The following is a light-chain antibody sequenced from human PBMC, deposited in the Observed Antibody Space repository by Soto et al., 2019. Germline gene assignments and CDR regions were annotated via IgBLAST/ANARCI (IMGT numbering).Light chain of an antibody. V-gene: IGKV3-20*01. CDR3: QQYGSSPWT. Sequence: EIVLTQSPGTLSLSPGERATLSCRASQSVSSSFLAWYQQKPGQAPSLLIYGASSRATGIPDRFSGSGSGTDFTLTISRLEPEDFAVYYCQQYGSSPWTFGQGTKLDIK. CDR2: GAS. CDR1: QSVSSSF. J-gene: IGKJ1*01.